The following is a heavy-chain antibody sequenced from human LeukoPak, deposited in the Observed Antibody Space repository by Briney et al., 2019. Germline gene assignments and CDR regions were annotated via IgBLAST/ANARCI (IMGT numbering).Heavy chain of an antibody. J-gene: IGHJ4*02. D-gene: IGHD1-1*01. CDR1: GGTFSSYA. V-gene: IGHV1-69*05. Sequence: SVKASCKASGGTFSSYAISWVRQAPGQGLEWMGGIIPIFGTANYAQKFQGRVTVTTDKSTSTAYMELSSLRSEDTAVYYCARGPELERFDYWGQGTLVTVSS. CDR3: ARGPELERFDY. CDR2: IIPIFGTA.